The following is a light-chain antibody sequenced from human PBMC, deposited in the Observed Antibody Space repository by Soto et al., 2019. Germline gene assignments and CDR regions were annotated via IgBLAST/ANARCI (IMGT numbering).Light chain of an antibody. CDR3: QQYYNWPVT. CDR2: GAS. V-gene: IGKV3-15*01. Sequence: EILMTQSPATLSVSPGERVTFSCRASRSVSNRLAWYQHKPGQAPRLLISGASTRATGIPPRFSGSGSGTEFTLTVDSLQSEDIAVYYCQQYYNWPVTFGGGTKVEIK. J-gene: IGKJ4*01. CDR1: RSVSNR.